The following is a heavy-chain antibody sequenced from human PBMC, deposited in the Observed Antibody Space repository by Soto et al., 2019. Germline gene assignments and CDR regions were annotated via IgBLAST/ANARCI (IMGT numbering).Heavy chain of an antibody. CDR1: GGSISSYY. D-gene: IGHD1-1*01. V-gene: IGHV4-4*09. J-gene: IGHJ4*02. CDR3: ARRTYNGSSYYFDY. CDR2: IDNSGNT. Sequence: PSETLSLTCTVSGGSISSYYWSWVRQPPGKGLEWIAYIDNSGNTNYNPSLKSRVTISVDASKNQFSLKLSSVTAADTAVYYCARRTYNGSSYYFDYWGQGTQVTVSS.